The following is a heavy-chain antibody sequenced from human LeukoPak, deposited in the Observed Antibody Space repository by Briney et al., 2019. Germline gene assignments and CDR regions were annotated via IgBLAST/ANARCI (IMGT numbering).Heavy chain of an antibody. CDR2: SSANSGGT. Sequence: ASVNVSFKGSGYSFTDYYIHWGRQAQGQGLGWMGLSSANSGGTNYAQKFQGRVTMPRDTSIRTAYMDLSSLTPDDTAVYYCARVGAYGSASCLVYWGQGTLVTVSS. J-gene: IGHJ4*02. CDR3: ARVGAYGSASCLVY. CDR1: GYSFTDYY. V-gene: IGHV1-2*02. D-gene: IGHD3-10*01.